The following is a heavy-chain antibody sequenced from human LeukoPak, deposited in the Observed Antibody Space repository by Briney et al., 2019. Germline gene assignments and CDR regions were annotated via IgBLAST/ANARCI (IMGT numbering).Heavy chain of an antibody. V-gene: IGHV3-53*01. CDR2: IYSGGST. D-gene: IGHD3-22*01. J-gene: IGHJ6*03. CDR1: GFTVSSNY. CDR3: ARDHYDSSGYSNYYYYYMDV. Sequence: GGSLRLSCAASGFTVSSNYMSWVRQAPGKGLEWVSVIYSGGSTYYADSVKGRFTISRDNSKNTLYLQMNSLRAEDTAVYYCARDHYDSSGYSNYYYYYMDVWGKGTTVTISS.